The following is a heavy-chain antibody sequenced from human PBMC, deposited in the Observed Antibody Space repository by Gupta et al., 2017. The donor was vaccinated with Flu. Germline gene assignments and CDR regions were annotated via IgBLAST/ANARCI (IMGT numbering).Heavy chain of an antibody. V-gene: IGHV5-51*03. J-gene: IGHJ6*02. D-gene: IGHD2-15*01. Sequence: EVRLVQSGAEVKKPGESLKISCKGSGYTFTDYWIGWVRQKPGKGLELMGIIYPDDSDTRYSPSFPGQVTLSAEKSISTANLQWSSLKASDTATYYCARLVPECSGGNCYYKTFHYGMDVWGQGTTVTVSS. CDR2: IYPDDSDT. CDR3: ARLVPECSGGNCYYKTFHYGMDV. CDR1: GYTFTDYW.